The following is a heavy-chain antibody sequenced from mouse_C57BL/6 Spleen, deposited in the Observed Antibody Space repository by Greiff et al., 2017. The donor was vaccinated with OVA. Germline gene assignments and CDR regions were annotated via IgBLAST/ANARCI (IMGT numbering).Heavy chain of an antibody. CDR2: IGPGSGST. CDR3: ARDYYYGSSYDYWYFDV. CDR1: GYTFTDYY. D-gene: IGHD1-1*01. J-gene: IGHJ1*03. V-gene: IGHV1-77*01. Sequence: VQLQQSGAELVKPGASVKISCKASGYTFTDYYINWVKQRPGQGLEWIGKIGPGSGSTYYNEKFKGKATLTADKSSSTAYMQLSSLTSEDSAVYFCARDYYYGSSYDYWYFDVWGTGTTVTVSS.